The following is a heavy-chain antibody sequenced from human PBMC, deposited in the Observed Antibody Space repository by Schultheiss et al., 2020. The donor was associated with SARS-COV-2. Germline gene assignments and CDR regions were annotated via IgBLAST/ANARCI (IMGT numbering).Heavy chain of an antibody. D-gene: IGHD2-2*01. CDR2: IYYSGST. CDR1: GGSISSSSYY. J-gene: IGHJ4*02. Sequence: SQTLSLTCTVSGGSISSSSYYWGWIRQPPGKGLEWIGSIYYSGSTYYNLSLKSRVTISVDTSKNQFSLKLSSVTAADTAVYYCARGMVVPAAQIDYWGQGTLVTVSS. CDR3: ARGMVVPAAQIDY. V-gene: IGHV4-39*01.